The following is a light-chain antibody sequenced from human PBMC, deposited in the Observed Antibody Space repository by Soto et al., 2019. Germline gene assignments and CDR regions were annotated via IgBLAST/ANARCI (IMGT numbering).Light chain of an antibody. CDR1: QSISST. J-gene: IGKJ1*01. V-gene: IGKV3-15*01. CDR2: DAS. Sequence: ETVLTQSPATLSVSPGERASLCCRDSQSISSTLATSQQKPRQAPPLLNYDASTLATSFPATSSGSGSGKEFSLTINSLQSQDFAVYYCQQYNNWPPWTFGQGTKVDIK. CDR3: QQYNNWPPWT.